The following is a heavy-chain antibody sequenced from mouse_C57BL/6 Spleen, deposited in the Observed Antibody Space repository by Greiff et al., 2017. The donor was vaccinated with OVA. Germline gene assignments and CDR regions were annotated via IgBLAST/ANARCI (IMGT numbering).Heavy chain of an antibody. CDR2: IDPNSGGT. CDR3: ASYDGYFSWFAY. D-gene: IGHD2-3*01. CDR1: GYTFTSYW. Sequence: QVQLQQPGAELVKPGASVTLSCKASGYTFTSYWMHWVKQRPGRGLEWIGRIDPNSGGTKYNEKFKSKATLTVDKPSSTAYMQLSSLTSEDSAVYYCASYDGYFSWFAYWGQGTLVTVSA. V-gene: IGHV1-72*01. J-gene: IGHJ3*01.